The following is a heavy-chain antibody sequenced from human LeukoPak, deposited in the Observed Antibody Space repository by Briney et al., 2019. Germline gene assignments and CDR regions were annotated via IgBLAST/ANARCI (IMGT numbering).Heavy chain of an antibody. CDR2: ISYDGSNK. J-gene: IGHJ5*02. CDR3: ARDRENIVVVPAAMRRGLDP. Sequence: GGSLRLSCAASGFTFSSYAMHWVRQAPGKGLEWVAVISYDGSNKYYADSVKGRFTISRDNSKNTLYLQMNSLRAEDTAVYYCARDRENIVVVPAAMRRGLDPWGQGTLVTVSS. CDR1: GFTFSSYA. V-gene: IGHV3-30-3*01. D-gene: IGHD2-2*01.